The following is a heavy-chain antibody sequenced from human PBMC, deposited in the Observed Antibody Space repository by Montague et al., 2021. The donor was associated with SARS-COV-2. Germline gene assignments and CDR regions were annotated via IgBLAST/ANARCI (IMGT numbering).Heavy chain of an antibody. CDR1: GVSISTYS. Sequence: SETLSLTCTVSGVSISTYSWTCIRQPPGKGLVWSGYINNSGSTNYNPSLTSRVAISVDTSKNQFSLKLSSVAAADTAVYYCARVGRGSSGYEVAFDIWGQGTMVTVSS. J-gene: IGHJ3*02. CDR2: INNSGST. CDR3: ARVGRGSSGYEVAFDI. D-gene: IGHD6-13*01. V-gene: IGHV4-59*01.